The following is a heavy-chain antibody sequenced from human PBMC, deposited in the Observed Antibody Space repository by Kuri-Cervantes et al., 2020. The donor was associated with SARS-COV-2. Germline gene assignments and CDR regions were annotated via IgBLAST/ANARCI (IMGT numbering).Heavy chain of an antibody. J-gene: IGHJ4*02. CDR3: ARVSGGGEYFDY. CDR1: GGSFSGYY. Sequence: SETLSLTCAVYGGSFSGYYWSWIRQPPGRGLEWIGEINHSGSTNYNPSLKSRVTISVDTSKNQFSLKLSSVTAADTAVYYCARVSGGGEYFDYWGQGTRVTVSS. CDR2: INHSGST. D-gene: IGHD2-21*01. V-gene: IGHV4-34*01.